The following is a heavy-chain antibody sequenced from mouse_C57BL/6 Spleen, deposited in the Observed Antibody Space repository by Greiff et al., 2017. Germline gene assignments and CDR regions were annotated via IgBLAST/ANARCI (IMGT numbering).Heavy chain of an antibody. CDR3: ARGNYDYDYYAMDY. J-gene: IGHJ4*01. CDR1: GYTFTSYW. Sequence: VQLQQSGAELVKPGASVKMSCKASGYTFTSYWITWVKQRPGQGLEWIGDIYPGSGSTNYNEKFKSKATLTVDTSSSTAYMQLSSLTSEDSAVYYCARGNYDYDYYAMDYWGQGTSVTVSS. CDR2: IYPGSGST. D-gene: IGHD2-4*01. V-gene: IGHV1-55*01.